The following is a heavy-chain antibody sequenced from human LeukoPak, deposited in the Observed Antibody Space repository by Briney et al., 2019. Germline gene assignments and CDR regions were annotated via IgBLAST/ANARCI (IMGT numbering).Heavy chain of an antibody. D-gene: IGHD6-13*01. CDR3: ARLTYSNNWYFRRGLDNWFDP. Sequence: PSETLSLTCTVSGDSMSSYYWTWIRQPPGKGLEWIGEINHSGSANYNPSLKSRVTISVDASKSQFSLRLSSVTAADTAVYYCARLTYSNNWYFRRGLDNWFDPWGQGTLVTVSS. CDR2: INHSGSA. J-gene: IGHJ5*02. CDR1: GDSMSSYY. V-gene: IGHV4-34*01.